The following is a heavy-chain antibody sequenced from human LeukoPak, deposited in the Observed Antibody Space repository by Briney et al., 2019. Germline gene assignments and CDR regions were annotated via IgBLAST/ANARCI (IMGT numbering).Heavy chain of an antibody. CDR1: GGSISSGSYY. CDR2: IYTSGST. CDR3: ARGWGIAALSDAFDI. J-gene: IGHJ3*02. Sequence: SSETLSLTCTVSGGSISSGSYYWSWIRQPAGKGLEWIGRIYTSGSTNYNPSLKSRVTISVDTSKNRFSLKLSSVTAADTAVYYCARGWGIAALSDAFDIWGQGTMVTVSS. D-gene: IGHD6-6*01. V-gene: IGHV4-61*02.